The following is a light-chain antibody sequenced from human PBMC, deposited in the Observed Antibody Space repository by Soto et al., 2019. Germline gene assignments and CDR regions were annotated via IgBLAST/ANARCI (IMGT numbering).Light chain of an antibody. CDR3: QSYDTSLRVV. Sequence: QSVLTQPPSVSGAPGQRVTISCTGSSSNIGAGYDIHWYQQLPGTAPKVLIYSYSNRPSGVPDRFSGSKSGTSASLAIAGLQAEDVADYYCQSYDTSLRVVFGGGTKLTVL. CDR2: SYS. J-gene: IGLJ2*01. CDR1: SSNIGAGYD. V-gene: IGLV1-40*01.